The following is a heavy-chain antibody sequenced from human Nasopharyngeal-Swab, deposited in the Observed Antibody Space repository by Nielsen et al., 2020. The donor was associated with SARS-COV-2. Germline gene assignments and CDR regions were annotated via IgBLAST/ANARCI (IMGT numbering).Heavy chain of an antibody. V-gene: IGHV3-30-3*01. J-gene: IGHJ4*02. CDR3: ASLLTTPMNY. CDR2: ISYDGSNK. CDR1: GFTFSSYA. Sequence: GGSLRLSCAASGFTFSSYAMHWVRQAPGKGLEWVAVISYDGSNKYYADSVKGRFTISRDNSKNTLYLQMNSLRAEDTAVYYCASLLTTPMNYWGQGTLVTVSS. D-gene: IGHD4-17*01.